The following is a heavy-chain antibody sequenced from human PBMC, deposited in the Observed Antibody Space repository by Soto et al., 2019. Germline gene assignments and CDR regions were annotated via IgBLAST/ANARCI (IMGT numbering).Heavy chain of an antibody. CDR3: ARADYDSIGAAGDYYYGMGV. CDR2: MNPNSGNT. D-gene: IGHD6-13*01. J-gene: IGHJ6*02. V-gene: IGHV1-8*01. Sequence: QVQLVQSGAEVKKPGASVKVSCKASGYTFTSYDINWVRQATGQGLEWMGWMNPNSGNTGYAQKFQGRVTMTRNTAISTAYMEVSSLRSEETTGYYWARADYDSIGAAGDYYYGMGVWGQGTTVTVSS. CDR1: GYTFTSYD.